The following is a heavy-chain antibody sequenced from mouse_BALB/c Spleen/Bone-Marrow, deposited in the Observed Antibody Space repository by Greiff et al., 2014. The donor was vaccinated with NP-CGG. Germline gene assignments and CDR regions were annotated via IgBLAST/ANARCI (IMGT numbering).Heavy chain of an antibody. V-gene: IGHV1S56*01. J-gene: IGHJ1*01. Sequence: VQLQQSGPELVKPGASGRLSCKASGYTFTSYYIHWVKQRPGQGLEWIGWIYPGNVNTKYNEKFKGKATLTADKSSSTAYLQLSKLTCEGSAVYFRERGRGLRSYWYFDVWGAGTTVTVSS. D-gene: IGHD2-2*01. CDR1: GYTFTSYY. CDR2: IYPGNVNT. CDR3: ERGRGLRSYWYFDV.